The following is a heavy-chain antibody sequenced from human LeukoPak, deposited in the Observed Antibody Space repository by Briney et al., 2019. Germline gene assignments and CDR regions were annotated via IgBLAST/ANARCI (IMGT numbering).Heavy chain of an antibody. D-gene: IGHD2-21*02. CDR1: GDSVSSNSAA. V-gene: IGHV6-1*01. Sequence: SQTLSLTCAISGDSVSSNSAAWNWIRQSPSRGLEWLGRTYYRSKWYNDYAVSVRSQITINPDTSKNQFSLQLNSVTPEDTAVYHCARAASYCGGDCYQYWGQGTLVTVSS. J-gene: IGHJ4*02. CDR2: TYYRSKWYN. CDR3: ARAASYCGGDCYQY.